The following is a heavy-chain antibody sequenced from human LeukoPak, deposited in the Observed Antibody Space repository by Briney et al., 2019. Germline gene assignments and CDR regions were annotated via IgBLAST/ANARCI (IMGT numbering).Heavy chain of an antibody. CDR1: GFTFSSYA. CDR2: IKSDGSST. J-gene: IGHJ4*02. Sequence: GSLRLSCAASGFTFSSYAMSWVRQAPGKGLVWVSRIKSDGSSTTYADSVKGRFTISRDNAKNSLYLQMNSLRAEDTAVYYCARDSEYYGSGSYYNGVDYWGQGTLVTVSS. CDR3: ARDSEYYGSGSYYNGVDY. D-gene: IGHD3-10*01. V-gene: IGHV3-74*01.